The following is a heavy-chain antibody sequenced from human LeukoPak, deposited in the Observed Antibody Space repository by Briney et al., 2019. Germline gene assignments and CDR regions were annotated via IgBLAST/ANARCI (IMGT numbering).Heavy chain of an antibody. CDR1: GYTFTGYY. Sequence: ASVKVSCKASGYTFTGYYMHWVRQATGQGLEWMGWINPNSGGTNYAQKFQGRVTMTRDTSISTAYMELSRLRSDDTAVYYCARDLRSGWYGSTVDYWGQGTLVTVSS. D-gene: IGHD6-19*01. J-gene: IGHJ4*02. CDR3: ARDLRSGWYGSTVDY. CDR2: INPNSGGT. V-gene: IGHV1-2*02.